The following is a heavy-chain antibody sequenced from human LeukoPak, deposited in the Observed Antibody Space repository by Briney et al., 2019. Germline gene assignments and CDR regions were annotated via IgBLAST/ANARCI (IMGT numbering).Heavy chain of an antibody. CDR2: ISYDGYYK. J-gene: IGHJ5*02. V-gene: IGHV3-30-3*01. CDR1: GFTFRTYT. D-gene: IGHD4-23*01. CDR3: ASAGAVTDSFVH. Sequence: GGSLRPSCAASGFTFRTYTMHWVRQAPGKGLEWVASISYDGYYKYYAESVKGPFIISRDNSENTLYLQINSLRADDTAVYYCASAGAVTDSFVHWGEGTLVIVSS.